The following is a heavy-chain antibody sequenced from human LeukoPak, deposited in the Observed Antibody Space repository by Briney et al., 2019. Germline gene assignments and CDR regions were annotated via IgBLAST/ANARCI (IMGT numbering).Heavy chain of an antibody. D-gene: IGHD3-16*02. J-gene: IGHJ4*02. CDR3: TTWLVTLQRSYIDY. CDR1: GFTFSNAW. Sequence: GGSLRLSCAASGFTFSNAWMSWVRQAPGKGLEWVGRIKSKTDGGTTDYAAPGKGRFTISRDDSKNTLYLQMNSLKTEDTAVYYCTTWLVTLQRSYIDYWGQGTLGTVSS. V-gene: IGHV3-15*01. CDR2: IKSKTDGGTT.